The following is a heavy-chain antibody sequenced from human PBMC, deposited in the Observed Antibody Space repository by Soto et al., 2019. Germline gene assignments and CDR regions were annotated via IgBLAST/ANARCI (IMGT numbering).Heavy chain of an antibody. D-gene: IGHD1-1*01. CDR1: GFTFSDYW. CDR3: ARDLTTIPV. CDR2: IKQDESEK. Sequence: GGSLRLSCVASGFTFSDYWMGWVRQAPGKGLEWVANIKQDESEKFYVESVEGRFTISRDNTKNSLYLQMNSLRPEDTAVYYCARDLTTIPVWGQGTLVTVSS. J-gene: IGHJ4*02. V-gene: IGHV3-7*03.